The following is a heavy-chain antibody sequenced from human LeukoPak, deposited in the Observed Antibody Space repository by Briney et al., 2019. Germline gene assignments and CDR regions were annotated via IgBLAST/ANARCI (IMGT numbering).Heavy chain of an antibody. CDR3: ARDLTLGYCSGGSCYTLDY. J-gene: IGHJ4*02. CDR1: GYTFTSYY. CDR2: INPSGGST. V-gene: IGHV1-46*01. Sequence: ASVKVSCKASGYTFTSYYMHWVRQAPGQGLEWMGIINPSGGSTSYAQKFQGRVTMTRDTSTSTVYMELSSLRSEDTAVYYCARDLTLGYCSGGSCYTLDYWGQGTLVTVSS. D-gene: IGHD2-15*01.